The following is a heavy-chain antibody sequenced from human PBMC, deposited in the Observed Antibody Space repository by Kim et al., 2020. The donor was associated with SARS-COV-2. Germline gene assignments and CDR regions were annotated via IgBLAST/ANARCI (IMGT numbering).Heavy chain of an antibody. V-gene: IGHV1-3*01. CDR3: ARESITMVRGVIIHLYFQH. Sequence: ASVKVSCKASGYTFTSYAMHWVRQAPGQRLEWMGWINAGNGNTKYSQKFQGRVTITRDTSASTAYMELSSLRSEDTAVYYCARESITMVRGVIIHLYFQHWGQGTLVTVSS. CDR1: GYTFTSYA. J-gene: IGHJ1*01. CDR2: INAGNGNT. D-gene: IGHD3-10*01.